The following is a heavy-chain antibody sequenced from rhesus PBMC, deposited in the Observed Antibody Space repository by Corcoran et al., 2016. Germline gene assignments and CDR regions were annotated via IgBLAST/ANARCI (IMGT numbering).Heavy chain of an antibody. CDR1: GFTFSHSW. CDR2: IKRKADGETA. D-gene: IGHD2-8*01. CDR3: NTVGGYCSGGVCYYPFDF. V-gene: IGHV3-30*02. Sequence: GAGLVQPGGSLRLSCAASGFTFSHSWMTWVRQAPGKGLEWVARIKRKADGETADYAASVKGRFTISRDDSKNTLYLQMNSLKTEDTAVYYCNTVGGYCSGGVCYYPFDFWGQGVLVTVSS. J-gene: IGHJ4*01.